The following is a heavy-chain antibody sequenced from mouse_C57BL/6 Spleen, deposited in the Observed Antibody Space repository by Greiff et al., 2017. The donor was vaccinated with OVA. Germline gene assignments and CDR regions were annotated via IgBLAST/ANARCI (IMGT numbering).Heavy chain of an antibody. V-gene: IGHV1-69*01. CDR2: IDPSDSYT. CDR3: ARPVVGYYYAMDY. CDR1: GYTFTSYW. J-gene: IGHJ4*01. Sequence: QVQLQQPGAELVMPGASVKLSCKASGYTFTSYWMHWVKQRPGQGLEWIGEIDPSDSYTNYTQKVKGKFTLTVDKSSSTAYMQLSSLTSEDSAVYYCARPVVGYYYAMDYWGQGTSVTVSS.